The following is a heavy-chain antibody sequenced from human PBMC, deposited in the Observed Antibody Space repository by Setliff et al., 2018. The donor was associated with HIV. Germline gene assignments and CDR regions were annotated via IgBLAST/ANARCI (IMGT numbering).Heavy chain of an antibody. CDR3: ARDRFRGGVGTGLAEY. V-gene: IGHV3-74*01. D-gene: IGHD3-16*01. Sequence: PGGSMRLSCAVSGLTFRSYWMYWVSQPPGKGLVWVSRINIDGGSTNYADSGKGRLTISRDNAKNTLSLQMNGLSAEDTAVYYCARDRFRGGVGTGLAEYWGQGTVVTVAS. J-gene: IGHJ4*02. CDR2: INIDGGST. CDR1: GLTFRSYW.